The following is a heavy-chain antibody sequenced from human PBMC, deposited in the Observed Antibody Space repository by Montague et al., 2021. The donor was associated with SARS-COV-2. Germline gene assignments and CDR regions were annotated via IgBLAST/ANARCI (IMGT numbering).Heavy chain of an antibody. CDR1: GGSISSADFY. CDR3: ARGPSSSWPPSNWFAP. V-gene: IGHV4-31*03. CDR2: IDYGGGS. Sequence: TLSLTCNASGGSISSADFYWSWIRQHPGKGLEWMGYIDYGGGSYFNPSLEGRVSMSVDTSKNQFSLRLTSVTAADTAVYYCARGPSSSWPPSNWFAPWGLGTLVTVSS. D-gene: IGHD6-13*01. J-gene: IGHJ5*02.